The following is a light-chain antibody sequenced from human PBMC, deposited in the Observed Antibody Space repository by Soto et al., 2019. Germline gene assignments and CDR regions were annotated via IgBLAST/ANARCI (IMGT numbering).Light chain of an antibody. Sequence: DIQMTQSPSTLSASVGDGVTITCRASQSISSWLAWYQQKPGKAPKLLIYDASSLESGVPSRFSGSGSGTEFTLTISSLQPDDFATYYCQQLNSYLSITFGQGTRLEIK. CDR1: QSISSW. CDR3: QQLNSYLSIT. CDR2: DAS. V-gene: IGKV1-5*01. J-gene: IGKJ5*01.